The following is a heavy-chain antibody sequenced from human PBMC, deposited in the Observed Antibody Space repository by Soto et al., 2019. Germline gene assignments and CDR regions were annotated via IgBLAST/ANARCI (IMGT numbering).Heavy chain of an antibody. CDR1: GGSISSYY. V-gene: IGHV4-59*01. CDR2: IYYSGST. Sequence: SETLSLTCTVSGGSISSYYWSWIRQPPGKGLEWIGYIYYSGSTNYNPSLKSRVTISVDTSKNQFSLKLSSVTAADTAVYYCARFAVGELLFDYWGQGTLVTVSS. D-gene: IGHD3-10*01. CDR3: ARFAVGELLFDY. J-gene: IGHJ4*02.